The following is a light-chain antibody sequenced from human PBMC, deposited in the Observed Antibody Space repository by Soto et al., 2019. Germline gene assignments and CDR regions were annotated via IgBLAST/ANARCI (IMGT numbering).Light chain of an antibody. J-gene: IGLJ1*01. CDR1: SSDVGGYNY. CDR2: DVS. Sequence: QSALTQPASVSGSPGQSITISCTGTSSDVGGYNYVSWYQQHPGKAPKLMIYDVSNRPSGVSNRFSGSKSGNTASLTISGLQAEDGADYYCTSYTSSSTYVFGLGTKLTVL. V-gene: IGLV2-14*01. CDR3: TSYTSSSTYV.